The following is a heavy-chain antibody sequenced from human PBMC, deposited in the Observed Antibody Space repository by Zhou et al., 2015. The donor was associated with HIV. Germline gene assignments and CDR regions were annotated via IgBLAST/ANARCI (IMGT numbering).Heavy chain of an antibody. V-gene: IGHV1-69*01. CDR2: IIPSFDTK. CDR3: ARLVNYYDRRGEPDF. CDR1: GGTFSSYS. Sequence: QVQLLQSGAELKKPGSSVKVSCTASGGTFSSYSISWVRQAPGQGLEWMGGIIPSFDTKNYAQKFLGRLTITADESTSTSYMELSGLRSEDTAIYFCARLVNYYDRRGEPDFWGQGTLVTVSS. J-gene: IGHJ4*02. D-gene: IGHD3-22*01.